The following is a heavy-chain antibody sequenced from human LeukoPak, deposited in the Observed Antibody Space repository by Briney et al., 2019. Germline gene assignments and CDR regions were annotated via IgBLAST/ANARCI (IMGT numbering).Heavy chain of an antibody. CDR2: INPSGSST. D-gene: IGHD1-1*01. CDR1: GYTFTSHY. J-gene: IGHJ5*02. V-gene: IGHV1-46*01. CDR3: ARKDWNDGWFDP. Sequence: ASVKVSCKASGYTFTSHYMHWVRQAPGQGLEWMGLINPSGSSTLYAQKFQGRVIMTRDMSTTTDYMELSSLRSEDTAMYYCARKDWNDGWFDPWGQGTLVTVSS.